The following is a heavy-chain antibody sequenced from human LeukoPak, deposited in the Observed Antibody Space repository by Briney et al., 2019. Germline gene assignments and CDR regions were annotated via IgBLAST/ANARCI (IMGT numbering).Heavy chain of an antibody. CDR3: ARDRYGGIIDY. CDR2: FYTSGST. Sequence: SETLSLTCTVPGGSISSYYWSWIRQPAGKGLEWIGRFYTSGSTNYNPSLKSRVTMSVDTSKNQFSLKLTSVTAADTAMYYCARDRYGGIIDYWGQGTLVTVSS. V-gene: IGHV4-4*07. J-gene: IGHJ4*02. D-gene: IGHD1-1*01. CDR1: GGSISSYY.